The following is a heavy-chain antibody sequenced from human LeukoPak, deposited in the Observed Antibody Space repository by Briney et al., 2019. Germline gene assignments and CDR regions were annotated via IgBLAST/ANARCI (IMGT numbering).Heavy chain of an antibody. CDR1: GGSFSAYY. CDR3: ARLFLTGYYRPERPYYLDY. V-gene: IGHV4-34*01. CDR2: INHSGST. Sequence: SETLSLTCAVYGGSFSAYYWSWIRQPPGKGLEWIGEINHSGSTNYNPSLKSRVSISVDTSKNQFSLKLSSVTAADTAVYYCARLFLTGYYRPERPYYLDYWGQGTLVTVSS. D-gene: IGHD3-9*01. J-gene: IGHJ4*02.